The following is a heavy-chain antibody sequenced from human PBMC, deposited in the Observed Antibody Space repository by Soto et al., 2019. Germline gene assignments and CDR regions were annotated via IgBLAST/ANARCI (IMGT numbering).Heavy chain of an antibody. CDR2: ISYDGSNK. CDR1: GFTFSSYG. D-gene: IGHD6-6*01. J-gene: IGHJ4*02. V-gene: IGHV3-30*18. Sequence: QVQLVESGGGVVQPGRSLRLSCAASGFTFSSYGMHWVRQAPGKGLEWVAVISYDGSNKYYADSVKGRFTISRYNSKNTLYLKMNSLRAEDTAMYYCAKDGSGYISSFHFDYWGQGTLVTVSS. CDR3: AKDGSGYISSFHFDY.